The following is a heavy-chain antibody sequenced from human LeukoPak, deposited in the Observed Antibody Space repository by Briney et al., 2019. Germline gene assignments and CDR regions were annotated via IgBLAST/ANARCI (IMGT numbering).Heavy chain of an antibody. D-gene: IGHD2-2*01. CDR2: INHSGST. CDR1: GGSFSGFY. J-gene: IGHJ3*02. Sequence: PSETLSLTCAVYGGSFSGFYWSWIRQPPGKGLEWIGEINHSGSTNSNPSLKSRVTISRDTSKNQFSLRLTSVTAADTALYYCARHFGEGYCSSASCLDGFDIWGQGTMVTVSS. V-gene: IGHV4-34*01. CDR3: ARHFGEGYCSSASCLDGFDI.